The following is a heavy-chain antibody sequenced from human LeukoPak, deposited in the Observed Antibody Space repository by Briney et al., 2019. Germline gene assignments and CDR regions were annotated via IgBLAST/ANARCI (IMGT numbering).Heavy chain of an antibody. CDR3: ARGNCSSTSCYNGPFDI. D-gene: IGHD2-2*02. J-gene: IGHJ3*02. Sequence: SETLSLTCAVYGGSFSGYYWSWIRQPPGNGLEWIGEINHSGSTNYNPSLKSRVTISVDTSKNQFSLKLSSVTAADTAVYYCARGNCSSTSCYNGPFDIWGQGTMVTVSS. CDR1: GGSFSGYY. CDR2: INHSGST. V-gene: IGHV4-34*01.